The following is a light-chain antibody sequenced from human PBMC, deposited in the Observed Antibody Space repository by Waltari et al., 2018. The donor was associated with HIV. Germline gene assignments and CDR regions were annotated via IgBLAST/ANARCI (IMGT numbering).Light chain of an antibody. V-gene: IGLV1-44*01. CDR1: SSNIGSNT. CDR2: SNN. Sequence: QSVLTQPPSASGTPGQRVNISCSGSSSNIGSNTVNWYQQVPGTAPKLLIYSNNQRPSGVPDRFSCAKSGTSASLALSGLQSEDEVDYFCASWDDRLSGWVFGGGTKLTVL. CDR3: ASWDDRLSGWV. J-gene: IGLJ3*02.